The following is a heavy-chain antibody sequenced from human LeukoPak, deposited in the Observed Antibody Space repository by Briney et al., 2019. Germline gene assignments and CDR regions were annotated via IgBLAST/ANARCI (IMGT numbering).Heavy chain of an antibody. CDR3: ARDYSSVPEY. V-gene: IGHV3-74*01. D-gene: IGHD6-19*01. CDR2: IKPDGSYT. J-gene: IGHJ4*02. CDR1: GFPFSGYW. Sequence: GGSLRLSCAASGFPFSGYWMYWLRQAPGKGMVWVPRIKPDGSYTSYADFVKGRFTTSRDNAKNTLYLQLSSLRAEDTAVYYCARDYSSVPEYWGQGTLVTVSS.